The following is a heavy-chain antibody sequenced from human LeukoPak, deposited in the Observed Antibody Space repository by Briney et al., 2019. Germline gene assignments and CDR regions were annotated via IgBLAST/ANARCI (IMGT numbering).Heavy chain of an antibody. Sequence: PSETLSLTCAVYGGSFSGYYWSWIRQPPGKGLEWIGEINHSGSTNYNPSLKSRVTISVDTSKNQFSLRLSSVTAADTAVYYCARGSRTPLRDRYSDYRGQGTLVTVSS. CDR2: INHSGST. J-gene: IGHJ4*02. CDR1: GGSFSGYY. V-gene: IGHV4-34*01. CDR3: ARGSRTPLRDRYSDY.